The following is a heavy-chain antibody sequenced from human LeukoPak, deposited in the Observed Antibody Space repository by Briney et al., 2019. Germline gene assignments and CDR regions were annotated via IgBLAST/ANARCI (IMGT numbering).Heavy chain of an antibody. V-gene: IGHV3-21*01. Sequence: PGGSLRLSCAASGFTFSSYSMNWVRQAPGKGLEWVSSISSSSSYIYYADSVKGRFTISRDNAKNSLYLHMNSLRAEDTAVYYCAREASSSVRAFDIWGQGTMVTVSS. J-gene: IGHJ3*02. CDR3: AREASSSVRAFDI. D-gene: IGHD6-13*01. CDR1: GFTFSSYS. CDR2: ISSSSSYI.